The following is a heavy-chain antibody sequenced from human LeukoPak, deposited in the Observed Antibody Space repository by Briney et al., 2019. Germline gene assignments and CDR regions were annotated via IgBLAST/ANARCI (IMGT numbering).Heavy chain of an antibody. V-gene: IGHV3-23*01. CDR2: ISASGTST. D-gene: IGHD2-15*01. CDR1: RFTFSNYA. J-gene: IGHJ4*02. CDR3: AKALVVSRNGDYFDY. Sequence: GGSLRLSCAASRFTFSNYAMSWVRLAPGKGLEWVALISASGTSTRYADSAKGRFTISRDKSKNTLYLQMNSLRAEDTAVYYCAKALVVSRNGDYFDYWGQGTLVTVSS.